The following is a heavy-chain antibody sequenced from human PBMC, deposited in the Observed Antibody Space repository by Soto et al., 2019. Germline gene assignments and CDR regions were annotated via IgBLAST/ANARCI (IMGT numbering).Heavy chain of an antibody. CDR3: ARFVGVSGGVNY. D-gene: IGHD3-3*01. V-gene: IGHV1-18*01. CDR1: GYTFTSYG. J-gene: IGHJ4*02. Sequence: QVQLVQSGAEVKKPGASVKVSCKASGYTFTSYGIIWVRQAPGQGLEWMGWISAYNGNTNYAQKLQGRVTMTTDTLTIIAYMVLRSMLFVDAEVYFCARFVGVSGGVNYWGQGTLGTGSS. CDR2: ISAYNGNT.